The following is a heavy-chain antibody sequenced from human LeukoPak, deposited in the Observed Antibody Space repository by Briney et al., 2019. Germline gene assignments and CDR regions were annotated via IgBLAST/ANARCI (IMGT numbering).Heavy chain of an antibody. CDR2: INPKSGGT. V-gene: IGHV1-2*02. CDR3: ARDSGLGPTWHPFDH. D-gene: IGHD1-26*01. CDR1: GYNFTDYY. J-gene: IGHJ4*02. Sequence: ASVKVSCKASGYNFTDYYIHWVRQAPVQGLEWMGWINPKSGGTNYAQKFRGRVTMTRDTSISTAYMELSGLRSDDTAVYYCARDSGLGPTWHPFDHWGQGTPVTVSS.